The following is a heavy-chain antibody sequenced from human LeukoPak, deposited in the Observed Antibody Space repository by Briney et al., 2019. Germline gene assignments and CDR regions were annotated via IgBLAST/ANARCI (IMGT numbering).Heavy chain of an antibody. CDR1: GYTFSNYW. J-gene: IGHJ4*02. Sequence: GGSLRLSCAASGYTFSNYWMHWVRQAPGKGPVWVSHVNNDGSRTTYADSVEGRFTISRDNARNTLYLQMNNLRAEDTAIYYCVRDDSYSGSGMGEFWGQGTLVTVSS. CDR3: VRDDSYSGSGMGEF. CDR2: VNNDGSRT. V-gene: IGHV3-74*01. D-gene: IGHD3-16*01.